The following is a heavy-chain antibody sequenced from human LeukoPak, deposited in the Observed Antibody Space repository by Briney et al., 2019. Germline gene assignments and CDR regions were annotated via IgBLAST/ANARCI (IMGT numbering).Heavy chain of an antibody. Sequence: NPSETLSLTCAVYGGSFSGYYWSWIRQPPGKGLEWIGEINHSGSTKYDPSLKSRVTISVDTSKNQFSLKLSSVTAADTAVYYCARLTQRFLLLWLGESNKVYFDYWGQGTLVTVSS. D-gene: IGHD3-10*01. CDR2: INHSGST. CDR1: GGSFSGYY. CDR3: ARLTQRFLLLWLGESNKVYFDY. J-gene: IGHJ4*02. V-gene: IGHV4-34*01.